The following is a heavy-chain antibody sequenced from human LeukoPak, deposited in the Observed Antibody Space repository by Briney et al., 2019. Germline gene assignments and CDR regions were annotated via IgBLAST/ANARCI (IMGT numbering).Heavy chain of an antibody. CDR2: FDPEDGET. V-gene: IGHV1-24*01. CDR1: GYTLTELS. J-gene: IGHJ4*02. CDR3: ATLSGYYYIFDY. Sequence: ASVKVSCKVSGYTLTELSMHWVRQAPGKGLEWMGGFDPEDGETIYAQKFQGRVTMTEDTSTDTAYMELSSLRSEDTAAYYCATLSGYYYIFDYWGQGTLVTVSS. D-gene: IGHD3-22*01.